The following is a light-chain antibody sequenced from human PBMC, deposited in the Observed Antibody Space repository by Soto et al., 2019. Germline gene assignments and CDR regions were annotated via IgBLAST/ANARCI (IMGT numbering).Light chain of an antibody. CDR3: SSYTSSRTLG. CDR1: SSDVGGYNY. J-gene: IGLJ2*01. V-gene: IGLV2-14*01. CDR2: DVT. Sequence: QPVLTQPASVSGSPGQSITISCTGTSSDVGGYNYVSWYQHHPGKAPKLMIYDVTNRPSGVSNRFSGSKSGNTASLTISGLQSEDEADYYCSSYTSSRTLGFGGGTKVTVL.